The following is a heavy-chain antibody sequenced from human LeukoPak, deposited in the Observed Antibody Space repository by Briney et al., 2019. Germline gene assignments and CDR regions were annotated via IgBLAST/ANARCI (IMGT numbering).Heavy chain of an antibody. CDR1: GGSISSHY. V-gene: IGHV4-59*11. D-gene: IGHD2-15*01. CDR3: GRDALVGYFSYYYMDV. CDR2: ISNSGST. Sequence: SETLSLTCTVSGGSISSHYWTWIRQSPVKRLEWIGDISNSGSTSYNPSLKSRVTISIDTSKNQFSLKLSSVTAADTAVYYCGRDALVGYFSYYYMDVWGKGTTVTVSS. J-gene: IGHJ6*03.